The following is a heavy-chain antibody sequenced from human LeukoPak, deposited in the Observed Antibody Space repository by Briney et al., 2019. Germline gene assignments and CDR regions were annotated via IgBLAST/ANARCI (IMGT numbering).Heavy chain of an antibody. V-gene: IGHV3-66*02. Sequence: PGGSLRLSCAASGFTVSSNYMSWVRQAPGQGLEWVSVIYSGVVTDYAASVKGRFTISRDNSKHTLYLQMNSLRAEDTAVYYFARAVGVTAINNAFDIWGQGTMVTISS. CDR1: GFTVSSNY. CDR2: IYSGVVT. CDR3: ARAVGVTAINNAFDI. D-gene: IGHD2-21*02. J-gene: IGHJ3*02.